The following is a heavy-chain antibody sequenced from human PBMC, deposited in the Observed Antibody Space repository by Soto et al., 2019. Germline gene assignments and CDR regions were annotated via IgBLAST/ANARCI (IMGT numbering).Heavy chain of an antibody. CDR1: GYTFSDYY. J-gene: IGHJ4*02. D-gene: IGHD3-10*01. V-gene: IGHV1-2*02. CDR2: INPYTGAT. CDR3: GRDRIGGGTPYYIDY. Sequence: ASVKVSCKTSGYTFSDYYMHWVRQAPGQGLEWVGWINPYTGATHSAQKFQGRATMTSDTSISTAHLELRGLRSDDTAVYYCGRDRIGGGTPYYIDYWGQGTQVTVSS.